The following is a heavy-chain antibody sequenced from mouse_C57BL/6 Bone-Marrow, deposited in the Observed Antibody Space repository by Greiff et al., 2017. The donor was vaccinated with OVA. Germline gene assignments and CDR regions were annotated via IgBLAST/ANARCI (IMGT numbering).Heavy chain of an antibody. D-gene: IGHD2-2*01. CDR3: ARIHYGYGAGPHFES. V-gene: IGHV1-18*01. Sequence: VQLQQSGPELVKPGASVKIPCKASGYTFTDYNMDWVKQSHGKSLEWIGDINPNNGGTIYNQKFKGKATLTVDKSSSTAYMELRSLPSEDTAVYFSARIHYGYGAGPHFESWGEGTTLTLSS. CDR2: INPNNGGT. CDR1: GYTFTDYN. J-gene: IGHJ2*01.